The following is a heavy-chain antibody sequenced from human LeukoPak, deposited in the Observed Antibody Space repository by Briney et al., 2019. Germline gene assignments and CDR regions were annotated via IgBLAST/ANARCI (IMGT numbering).Heavy chain of an antibody. D-gene: IGHD4/OR15-4a*01. CDR1: GFTFSSHT. CDR2: ISISGDIT. Sequence: GGSLRLSCAVSGFTFSSHTMTWVRQAPGKGLEWVSGISISGDITYYADSVQGRFIISRDNSKNTVYLQMNSLRVEDTAVYYCANEEVPNDYWGQGTLVTVSS. V-gene: IGHV3-23*01. CDR3: ANEEVPNDY. J-gene: IGHJ4*02.